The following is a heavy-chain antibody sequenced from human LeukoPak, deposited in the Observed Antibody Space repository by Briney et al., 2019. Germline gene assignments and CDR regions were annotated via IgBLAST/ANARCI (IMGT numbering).Heavy chain of an antibody. D-gene: IGHD6-13*01. J-gene: IGHJ2*01. Sequence: GGSLRLSCAASGFTFSSYGMHWVRQAPGKGLEWVAFIRYDRSNKYYADSVKGRFTISRDNSKNTLYLQMNSLRAEDTAVYYCAKEGYWSTNWYKFGSLLRYFDLWGRGTLVTVSS. V-gene: IGHV3-30*02. CDR1: GFTFSSYG. CDR3: AKEGYWSTNWYKFGSLLRYFDL. CDR2: IRYDRSNK.